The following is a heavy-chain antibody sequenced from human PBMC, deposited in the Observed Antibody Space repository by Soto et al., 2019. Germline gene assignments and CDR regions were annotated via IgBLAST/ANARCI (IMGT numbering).Heavy chain of an antibody. CDR2: IIPLFGTT. D-gene: IGHD6-13*01. Sequence: QVQLVQSGSEVKLPGSSVKVSCKTTGGTFSRHAINWVRQAPGQGLDWMGVIIPLFGTTNYAQKFKGRVTISADESTSTDYMELRSLTSEDAAVYYCARAAIHGSSWYFWFDPWGQVTLVTVSS. CDR1: GGTFSRHA. J-gene: IGHJ5*02. CDR3: ARAAIHGSSWYFWFDP. V-gene: IGHV1-69*01.